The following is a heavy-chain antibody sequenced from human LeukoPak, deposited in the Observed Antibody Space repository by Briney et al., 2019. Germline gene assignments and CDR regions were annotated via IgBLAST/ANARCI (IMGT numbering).Heavy chain of an antibody. Sequence: GGSLRLSCAASGFAFSSQAMGWVRQAPGKGLEWVSVISDSGGLTYYSDSVKGRFTISRDNSKNTLFLQMDSLRAEDTAVYFCAKDARRTSGWYFFDYWGQGTLVTVSS. CDR3: AKDARRTSGWYFFDY. D-gene: IGHD6-19*01. CDR1: GFAFSSQA. V-gene: IGHV3-23*01. J-gene: IGHJ4*02. CDR2: ISDSGGLT.